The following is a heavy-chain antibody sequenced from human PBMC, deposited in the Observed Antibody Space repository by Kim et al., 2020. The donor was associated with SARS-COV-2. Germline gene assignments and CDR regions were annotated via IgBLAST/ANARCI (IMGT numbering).Heavy chain of an antibody. J-gene: IGHJ4*02. CDR3: VRRGYDVLSGNFDRDI. CDR1: GGSISSRTYY. D-gene: IGHD3-3*01. V-gene: IGHV4-39*02. CDR2: ISYSGTT. Sequence: SETLSLTCSVSGGSISSRTYYWGWIRQPPGKGLEWIGSISYSGTTFSNPTLRSRVSISGDTSKNRFSLKLSSVTAADTAVYYCVRRGYDVLSGNFDRDIWGQGVLVTVSA.